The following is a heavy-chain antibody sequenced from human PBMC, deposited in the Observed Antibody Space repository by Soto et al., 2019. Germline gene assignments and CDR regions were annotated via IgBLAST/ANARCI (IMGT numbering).Heavy chain of an antibody. CDR1: GGSISSSNW. Sequence: SETLSLTCAVSGGSISSSNWWSWVRQPPGKGLEWIGEIYHSGSTNYNPSLKSRVTISVDKSKNQFSLKLSSVTAADTAVYYCASTCSSTSCPFDYWGQGTLVTSPQ. D-gene: IGHD2-2*01. CDR2: IYHSGST. J-gene: IGHJ4*02. CDR3: ASTCSSTSCPFDY. V-gene: IGHV4-4*02.